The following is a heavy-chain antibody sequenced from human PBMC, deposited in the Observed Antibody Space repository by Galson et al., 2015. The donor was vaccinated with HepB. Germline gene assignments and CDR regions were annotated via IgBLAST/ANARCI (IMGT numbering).Heavy chain of an antibody. D-gene: IGHD3-22*01. Sequence: SLRLSCAASGFTFSDYYMSWIRQAPGKGLEWVSYISSSSSYTNYADSVKGRFTISRDNAKNSLYLQMNSLRAEDTAVYYCARGSEVVVITHYYYGMDVWGQGTTVTVSS. CDR1: GFTFSDYY. CDR3: ARGSEVVVITHYYYGMDV. J-gene: IGHJ6*02. CDR2: ISSSSSYT. V-gene: IGHV3-11*05.